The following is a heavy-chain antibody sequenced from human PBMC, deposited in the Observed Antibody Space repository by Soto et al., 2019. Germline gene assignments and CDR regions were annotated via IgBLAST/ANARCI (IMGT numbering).Heavy chain of an antibody. D-gene: IGHD3-22*01. CDR3: ARHYYDSSDYFG. CDR1: GGTFSTYA. V-gene: IGHV1-69*01. CDR2: IIPIFGTA. Sequence: QVQLVHSGAEVKKPGSSVKVSCKASGGTFSTYAITWVRQAPGQGLEWMGGIIPIFGTANYPQKFQGRVTITADESTSTAYMELSSLRSEDTAVYYCARHYYDSSDYFGWGQGTLVTVSS. J-gene: IGHJ4*02.